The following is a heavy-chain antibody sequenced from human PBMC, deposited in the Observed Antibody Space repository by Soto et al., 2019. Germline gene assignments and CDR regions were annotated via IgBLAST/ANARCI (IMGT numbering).Heavy chain of an antibody. J-gene: IGHJ6*02. CDR3: ARDFMVRGILSYGMDV. Sequence: SETLSLTCTVSGGSISSYYWSWIRQPPGKGLEWIGYIYYSGSTNYNPSLKRRVTISVDTSKNQFSLKLSSVTAADTAVYYCARDFMVRGILSYGMDVWGQGTTVTVSS. CDR2: IYYSGST. V-gene: IGHV4-59*01. D-gene: IGHD3-10*01. CDR1: GGSISSYY.